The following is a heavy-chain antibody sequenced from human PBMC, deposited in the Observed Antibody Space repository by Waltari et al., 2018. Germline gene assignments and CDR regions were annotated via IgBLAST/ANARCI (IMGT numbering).Heavy chain of an antibody. D-gene: IGHD3-16*01. CDR3: ARGPLDVPNWFAP. CDR2: INPNSGGT. V-gene: IGHV1-2*06. J-gene: IGHJ5*02. CDR1: GYTFTGYY. Sequence: QVQLVQSGAEVKKPGASVKVSCKASGYTFTGYYMHWVRQAPGQGLEWMGRINPNSGGTNYARECQGRYTRTRDTSISTAYMELSRMRSDDTAVYYCARGPLDVPNWFAPWGQGTLVTVSS.